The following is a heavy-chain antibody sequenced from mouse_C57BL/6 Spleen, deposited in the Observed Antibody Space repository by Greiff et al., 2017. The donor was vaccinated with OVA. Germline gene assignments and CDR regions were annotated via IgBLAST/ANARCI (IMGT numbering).Heavy chain of an antibody. J-gene: IGHJ4*01. V-gene: IGHV5-16*01. D-gene: IGHD2-1*01. CDR3: ARDNGNYVAMDY. CDR2: INYDGSST. Sequence: DVKLVESEGGLVQPGSSMKLSCTASGFTFSDYYMAWVRQVPEKGLEWVANINYDGSSTYYLDSLKSRFIISRDNAKNILYLQMSSLKSEDTATYYCARDNGNYVAMDYWGQGTSVTVSS. CDR1: GFTFSDYY.